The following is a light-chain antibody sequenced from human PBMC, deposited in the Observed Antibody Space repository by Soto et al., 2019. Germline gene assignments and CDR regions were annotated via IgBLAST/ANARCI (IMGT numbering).Light chain of an antibody. Sequence: DIQMTQSPSSLSASVGDGVTITCRTSQSISTYLNWYQHKPGKAPKLLIYAASSLQSGGPSRFSGSGYDTHFTLTISSLQPEDFATYYCQQSSNLPLTFGTGTKVDIK. J-gene: IGKJ3*01. CDR1: QSISTY. CDR3: QQSSNLPLT. V-gene: IGKV1-39*01. CDR2: AAS.